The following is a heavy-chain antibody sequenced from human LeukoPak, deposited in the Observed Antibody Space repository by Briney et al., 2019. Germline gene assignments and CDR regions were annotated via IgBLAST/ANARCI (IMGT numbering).Heavy chain of an antibody. CDR2: INPNSGGT. V-gene: IGHV1-2*02. J-gene: IGHJ5*02. CDR3: ASYLGGYNNWFDP. CDR1: GYTFTGYG. D-gene: IGHD1-14*01. Sequence: ASVKVSCKASGYTFTGYGMSWVRQAPGQGLEWMGWINPNSGGTNYAQKFQGRVTMTRDTSISTAYMELSRLRSDDTAVYYCASYLGGYNNWFDPWGQGTLVTVSS.